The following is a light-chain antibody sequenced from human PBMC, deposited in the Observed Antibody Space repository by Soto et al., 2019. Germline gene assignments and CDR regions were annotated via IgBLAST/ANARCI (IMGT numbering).Light chain of an antibody. J-gene: IGKJ3*01. CDR1: QSVSSSY. V-gene: IGKV3-20*01. Sequence: EIVLTQSPGTLSLSPGERATLSCRASQSVSSSYLAWYQQKPGQAPRLLIYGASSRATGIPDRFSGSGSGTDFTLTISRREPVDFAVYYCQLYGIPPVTFGPGTNVDIK. CDR2: GAS. CDR3: QLYGIPPVT.